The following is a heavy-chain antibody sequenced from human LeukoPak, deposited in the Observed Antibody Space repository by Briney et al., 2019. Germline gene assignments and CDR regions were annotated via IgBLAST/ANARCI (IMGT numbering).Heavy chain of an antibody. D-gene: IGHD3-10*01. J-gene: IGHJ4*02. V-gene: IGHV3-33*01. CDR3: ARDRTVRGVGPFDY. CDR2: IWYGGSNK. CDR1: GFTFSSYG. Sequence: ERSLRLSCAASGFTFSSYGMHWVRQAPGKGLEWVAVIWYGGSNKYYADSVKGRFTISRDNSKNTLYLQMNSLRAEDTAVYYCARDRTVRGVGPFDYWGQGTLVTVSS.